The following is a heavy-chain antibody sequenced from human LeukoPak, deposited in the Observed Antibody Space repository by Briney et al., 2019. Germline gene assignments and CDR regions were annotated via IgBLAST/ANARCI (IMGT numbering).Heavy chain of an antibody. CDR3: AREEYSYGYGY. CDR1: GYAFPHYG. D-gene: IGHD5-18*01. CDR2: INTNTGNP. V-gene: IGHV7-4-1*02. Sequence: ASVKVSCKATGYAFPHYGVQWVRQAPGQTLEWMGWINTNTGNPTYAQGFTGRFVFSLDTSVSTAYLQISSLKAEDTAVYYCAREEYSYGYGYWGQGTLVTVSS. J-gene: IGHJ4*02.